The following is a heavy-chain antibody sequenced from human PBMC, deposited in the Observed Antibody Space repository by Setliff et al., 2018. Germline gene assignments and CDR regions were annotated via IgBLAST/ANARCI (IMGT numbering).Heavy chain of an antibody. CDR2: ISGSAQTT. D-gene: IGHD2-15*01. CDR1: GFTFSSYS. J-gene: IGHJ4*02. V-gene: IGHV3-23*01. Sequence: LRLSCAASGFTFSSYSITWVRQAPGKGLEWVSMISGSAQTTYYADSVKGRFTISRDNSKNTVYLDVNSLRAEDTAVYYCAKRGPYCSGGTCHYYFDYWGQGTLVTVSS. CDR3: AKRGPYCSGGTCHYYFDY.